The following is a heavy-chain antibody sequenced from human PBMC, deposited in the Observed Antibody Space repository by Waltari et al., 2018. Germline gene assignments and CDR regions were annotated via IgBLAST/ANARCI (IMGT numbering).Heavy chain of an antibody. CDR1: GYSISSGYY. J-gene: IGHJ4*02. D-gene: IGHD3-22*01. CDR3: ARHGMVAVVIDY. CDR2: IYHSGRT. V-gene: IGHV4-38-2*01. Sequence: QVQLQESGPGLVKPSETLSLTCAVSGYSISSGYYWGWIRQPPGKGLEWIGSIYHSGRTYYNPSLKSRVTISVDTSKNQFSLKRSSVTAADTAVYYCARHGMVAVVIDYWGQGTLVTVSS.